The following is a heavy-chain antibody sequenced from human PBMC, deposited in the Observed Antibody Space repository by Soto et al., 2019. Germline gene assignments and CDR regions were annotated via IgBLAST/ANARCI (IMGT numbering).Heavy chain of an antibody. CDR1: GFTFRTYG. J-gene: IGHJ6*02. Sequence: QVQLVASGGGAVQPGRSLRLSCAASGFTFRTYGMHWVRQAPGKGLELLAVITNNGMNKYYADSVKGRFTISRDNSRDTLFLQMNSLRGEDTAIYYCAKVIRADSTSSNFYYYSGLDVWGQGTTVTVS. D-gene: IGHD6-6*01. V-gene: IGHV3-30*18. CDR3: AKVIRADSTSSNFYYYSGLDV. CDR2: ITNNGMNK.